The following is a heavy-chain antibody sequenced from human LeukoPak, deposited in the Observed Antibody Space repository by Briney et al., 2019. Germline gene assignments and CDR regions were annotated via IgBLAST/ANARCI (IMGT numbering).Heavy chain of an antibody. V-gene: IGHV4-59*01. CDR3: ARTRDFYGMDV. CDR1: GGSISNYY. Sequence: SETLSLTCTVSGGSISNYYWSWIRQPPGMGLEWIGYIFYTGTTNYIPSLKSRITISVDTSESQVSLRLSSVTAADTAVYFCARTRDFYGMDVWGQGTTVTVSS. CDR2: IFYTGTT. J-gene: IGHJ6*02.